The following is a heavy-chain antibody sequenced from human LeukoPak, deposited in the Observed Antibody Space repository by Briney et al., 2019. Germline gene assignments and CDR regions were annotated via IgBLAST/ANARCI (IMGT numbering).Heavy chain of an antibody. J-gene: IGHJ4*02. D-gene: IGHD2-2*02. V-gene: IGHV3-30-3*01. CDR1: GFTFSSYA. CDR3: AREGEDCSSTSCYSGYRDY. Sequence: GRSLRLSCAASGFTFSSYAMHWVGQAPGKGLEWVAVISYDGSNKYYADSVKGRFTISRDNSKNTLYLQMNSLRAEDAAVYYCAREGEDCSSTSCYSGYRDYWGQGTLVTVSS. CDR2: ISYDGSNK.